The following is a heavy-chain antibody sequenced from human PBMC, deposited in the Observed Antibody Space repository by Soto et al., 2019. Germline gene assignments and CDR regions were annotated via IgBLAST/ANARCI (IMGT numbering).Heavy chain of an antibody. CDR3: AKRYCPGGGCALFDH. V-gene: IGHV1-69*13. D-gene: IGHD2-8*02. CDR2: IIPIFGTA. CDR1: GGTFSSYA. J-gene: IGHJ4*02. Sequence: SVKVSCKASGGTFSSYAISWVRQAPGQGLEWMGGIIPIFGTANYAQKFQGRVTITADESTSTAYMELNSLRAEDTALYYCAKRYCPGGGCALFDHWGQGTLVTVSS.